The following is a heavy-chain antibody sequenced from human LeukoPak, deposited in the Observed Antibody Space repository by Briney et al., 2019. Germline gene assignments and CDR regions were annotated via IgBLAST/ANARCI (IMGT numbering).Heavy chain of an antibody. D-gene: IGHD6-19*01. J-gene: IGHJ4*02. Sequence: PGRSLRLSCAASGFTFDDYAMHWVRQAPGKGLEWVSGISWNSGSIGYADSVKGRFTISRDNAKNSLYLQMNSLRAEDMALYYCAKDIKPYSSGGFFDYWGQGTLVTVSS. CDR3: AKDIKPYSSGGFFDY. CDR2: ISWNSGSI. CDR1: GFTFDDYA. V-gene: IGHV3-9*03.